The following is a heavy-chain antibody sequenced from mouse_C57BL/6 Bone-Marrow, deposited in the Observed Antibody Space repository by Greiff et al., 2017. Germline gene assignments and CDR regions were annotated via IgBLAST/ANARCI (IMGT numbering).Heavy chain of an antibody. D-gene: IGHD2-4*01. J-gene: IGHJ3*01. CDR2: ILPGSGST. CDR3: ARGVYYDLGFAY. CDR1: GYTFTGYW. V-gene: IGHV1-9*01. Sequence: VQLQQSGAELMKPGASVKLSCKATGYTFTGYWIEWVKQRPGHGLEWIGEILPGSGSTNYNEKFKGKATFPADTSSNTAYMQLSSLTTEDSAIYYCARGVYYDLGFAYWGQGTLVTVSA.